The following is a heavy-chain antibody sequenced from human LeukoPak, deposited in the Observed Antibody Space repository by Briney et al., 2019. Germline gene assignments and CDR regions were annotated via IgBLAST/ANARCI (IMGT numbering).Heavy chain of an antibody. CDR2: INQDGSEE. CDR3: VRDGRVSGYEVLDY. Sequence: PGGCPRPSCSASGFTVGNTCTSWVRPAPRKRPEWVAHINQDGSEEHHIDSAKARFTISRDNAKNSLSLQMNCLRAEDTAVYYCVRDGRVSGYEVLDYWGQGTLVTVSS. J-gene: IGHJ4*02. D-gene: IGHD5-12*01. V-gene: IGHV3-7*01. CDR1: GFTVGNTC.